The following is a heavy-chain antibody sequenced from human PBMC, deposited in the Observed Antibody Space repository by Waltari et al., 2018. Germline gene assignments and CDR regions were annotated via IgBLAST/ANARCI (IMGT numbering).Heavy chain of an antibody. CDR2: IRYDGSNK. J-gene: IGHJ4*02. CDR1: GFTFSSYG. Sequence: QVQLVESGGGVVQPGGSPRLSCAASGFTFSSYGMHWVRQAPGKGLEWVAFIRYDGSNKYYADSVKGRFTISRDNSKNTLYLQMNSLRAEDTAVYYCAKGGGSYYGFDYWGQGTLVTVSS. D-gene: IGHD1-26*01. CDR3: AKGGGSYYGFDY. V-gene: IGHV3-30*02.